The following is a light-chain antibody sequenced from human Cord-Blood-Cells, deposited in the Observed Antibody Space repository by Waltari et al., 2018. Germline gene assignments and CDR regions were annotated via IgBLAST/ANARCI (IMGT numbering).Light chain of an antibody. V-gene: IGLV2-14*01. CDR1: SSDVGGYNY. Sequence: QSALTQPASVSGSPGQSITISCPGTSSDVGGYNYVSWDQQHPGKAPKLMIYEVSNRPSGVSNRFSGSKSGNTASLTISGLQAEDEADYYCSSYTSSSTWVFGGGTKLTVL. CDR2: EVS. CDR3: SSYTSSSTWV. J-gene: IGLJ3*02.